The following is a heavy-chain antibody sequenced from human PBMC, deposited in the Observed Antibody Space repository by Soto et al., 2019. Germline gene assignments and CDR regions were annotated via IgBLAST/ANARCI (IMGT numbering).Heavy chain of an antibody. Sequence: EVQLVESGGALVQPGRSLRLSCVGSGFSFEDYGMHWVRQAPGKGLEWVSAISWNSAIIDYGNSVRGRFTTSRDNAKNSVYLQMNNLRLEDTALSYCAKAVVGGATDWLNYCDHWGQGILVAVSS. V-gene: IGHV3-9*01. CDR2: ISWNSAII. CDR3: AKAVVGGATDWLNYCDH. D-gene: IGHD1-26*01. J-gene: IGHJ4*02. CDR1: GFSFEDYG.